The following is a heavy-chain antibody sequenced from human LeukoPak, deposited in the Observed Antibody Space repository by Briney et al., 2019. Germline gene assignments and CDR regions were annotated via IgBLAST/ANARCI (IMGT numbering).Heavy chain of an antibody. CDR1: GFTFSSYA. V-gene: IGHV3-30-3*01. CDR3: ARDSYSYGYSDY. CDR2: ISYDGSNK. J-gene: IGHJ4*02. D-gene: IGHD5-18*01. Sequence: PGGSLRLSCAASGFTFSSYAMHWVRQAPGMGLEWVAVISYDGSNKYYADSVKGRFTISRDNSKNTLYLQMNSLRAEDTAVYYCARDSYSYGYSDYWGQGTLVTVSS.